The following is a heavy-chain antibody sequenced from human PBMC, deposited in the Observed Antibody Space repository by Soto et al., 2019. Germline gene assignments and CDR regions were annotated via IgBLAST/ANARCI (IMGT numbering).Heavy chain of an antibody. V-gene: IGHV3-9*01. D-gene: IGHD3-10*01. CDR3: AKDMYGSGRPLFDY. CDR2: ISWNSGSI. J-gene: IGHJ4*02. Sequence: EVQLVESGGGLVQPGRSLRLSCAASGLTFDDYAMHWVRQAPGKGLEWVSGISWNSGSIGYADSVKGRFTISRDNAKNSLYLQMNSLRAEDTALYYCAKDMYGSGRPLFDYWGQGTLVTVSS. CDR1: GLTFDDYA.